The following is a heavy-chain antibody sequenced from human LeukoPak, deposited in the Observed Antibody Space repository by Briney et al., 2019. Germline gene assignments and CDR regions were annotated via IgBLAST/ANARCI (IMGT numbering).Heavy chain of an antibody. D-gene: IGHD3-16*01. CDR2: ISPSSTYI. CDR3: ARDFTGGEYFDS. V-gene: IGHV3-21*06. J-gene: IGHJ4*02. CDR1: GFTFSSFK. Sequence: GGSLILSCAASGFTFSSFKMTWVRQAPGKGLEWVASISPSSTYIYYGDSLKGRVTVSRDNAKSLLFLHMSSLRPDDTAVYYCARDFTGGEYFDSWGQGALVSVSS.